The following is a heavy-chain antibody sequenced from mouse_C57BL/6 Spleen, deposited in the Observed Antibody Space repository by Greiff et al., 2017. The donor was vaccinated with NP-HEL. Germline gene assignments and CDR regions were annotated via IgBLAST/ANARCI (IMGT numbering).Heavy chain of an antibody. CDR3: ARGGTGKLDY. CDR1: GYSITSGYY. CDR2: ISYDGSN. D-gene: IGHD4-1*01. J-gene: IGHJ2*01. Sequence: EVKLEESGPGLVKPSQSLSLTCSVTGYSITSGYYWNWIRQFPGNKLEWMGYISYDGSNNYNPSLKNRISITRDTSKNQFFLKLNSVTPEDTATYYCARGGTGKLDYWGQGTTLTVSS. V-gene: IGHV3-6*01.